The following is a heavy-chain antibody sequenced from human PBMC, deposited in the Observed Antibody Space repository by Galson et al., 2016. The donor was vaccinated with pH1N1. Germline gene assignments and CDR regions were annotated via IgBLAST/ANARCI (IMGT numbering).Heavy chain of an antibody. CDR3: AIDRTCSESNTYYDLFDI. CDR1: GLVYSDYW. V-gene: IGHV3-7*03. CDR2: INQHGSKI. Sequence: SLRLSCAASGLVYSDYWMTWVRQAPGKGLEWVGNINQHGSKINYGDAVKGRFTISRDNAKNSLFLQMTILRADDSAVYYCAIDRTCSESNTYYDLFDIWGQGTMVTVSS. J-gene: IGHJ3*02. D-gene: IGHD3-16*01.